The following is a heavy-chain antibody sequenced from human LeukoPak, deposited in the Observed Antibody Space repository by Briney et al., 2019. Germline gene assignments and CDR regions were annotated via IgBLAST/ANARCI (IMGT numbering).Heavy chain of an antibody. V-gene: IGHV4-34*01. CDR1: GGSFSGYY. D-gene: IGHD3-9*01. Sequence: SETLSLTCAVYGGSFSGYYWSWIRQPPGKGLEWIGEINHSGSTNYNLSLKSRVTISVDTSKNQFSLKLSSVTAADTAVYYCARARRILTGYYRYYYYGLDVWGQGTTVTVSS. CDR3: ARARRILTGYYRYYYYGLDV. J-gene: IGHJ6*02. CDR2: INHSGST.